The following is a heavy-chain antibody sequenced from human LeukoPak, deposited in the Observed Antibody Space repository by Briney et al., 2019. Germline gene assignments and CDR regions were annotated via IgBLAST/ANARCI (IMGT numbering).Heavy chain of an antibody. D-gene: IGHD1-26*01. CDR3: ASALGGQGGH. CDR1: GFSFSNYA. J-gene: IGHJ4*02. V-gene: IGHV3-30-3*01. Sequence: GRSLRLSCAASGFSFSNYAMHWVRQAPGKGLEWVAIISYDGNNKHYADSVKGRFTISRDTSKNTLFLQMNSLRADVTAVYYCASALGGQGGHWGQGTLVTVSS. CDR2: ISYDGNNK.